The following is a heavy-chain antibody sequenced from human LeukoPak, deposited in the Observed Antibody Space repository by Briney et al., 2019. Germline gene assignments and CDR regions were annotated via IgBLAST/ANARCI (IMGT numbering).Heavy chain of an antibody. CDR1: GYSFTSYW. V-gene: IGHV5-51*01. CDR3: ARHPRGSYYKRPQGTYGMDV. J-gene: IGHJ6*02. D-gene: IGHD1-26*01. CDR2: IYPGDSDT. Sequence: KDGESLKISCKGSGYSFTSYWIGWVRQMPGKGLEWMGIIYPGDSDTRYSPSFQGQVTISADKSISTAYLQWSSLKASDTAMYYCARHPRGSYYKRPQGTYGMDVWGQGTTVTVSS.